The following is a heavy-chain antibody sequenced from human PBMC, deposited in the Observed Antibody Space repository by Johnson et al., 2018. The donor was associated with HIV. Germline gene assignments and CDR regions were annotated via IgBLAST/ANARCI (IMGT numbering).Heavy chain of an antibody. V-gene: IGHV3-66*01. Sequence: VQLVESGGGVVQPGRSLRLSCAASGFNVSSNYMSWVRQAPGKGLEWVSVIYSGGSTYYADSVKGRFTISRDNSKNTLYLQMNSLRAEDTAVYYCARYCSGGSCYSGVGAFDIWGQGTMVTVYS. J-gene: IGHJ3*02. D-gene: IGHD2-15*01. CDR2: IYSGGST. CDR1: GFNVSSNY. CDR3: ARYCSGGSCYSGVGAFDI.